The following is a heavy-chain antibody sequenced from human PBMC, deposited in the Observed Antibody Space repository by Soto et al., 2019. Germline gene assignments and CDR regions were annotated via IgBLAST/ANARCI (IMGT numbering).Heavy chain of an antibody. Sequence: PSETLSLTCTVSGGSISSGGYYWSWIRRHPGKGLEWIGYIYYSGSTDYNPSLKSRVTISVDTSKNQFSLKLSSVTAADTAVYYCARDQLRAARYYYYYYGMDVWGQGTTVTVSS. V-gene: IGHV4-31*03. CDR3: ARDQLRAARYYYYYYGMDV. D-gene: IGHD2-15*01. CDR2: IYYSGST. J-gene: IGHJ6*02. CDR1: GGSISSGGYY.